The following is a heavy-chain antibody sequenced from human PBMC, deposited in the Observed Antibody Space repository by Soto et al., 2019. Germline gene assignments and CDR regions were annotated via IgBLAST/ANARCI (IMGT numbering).Heavy chain of an antibody. CDR1: GFTFSSYG. V-gene: IGHV3-33*01. CDR3: ARDSSGWYHHDY. J-gene: IGHJ4*02. CDR2: IWYDGSNK. D-gene: IGHD6-19*01. Sequence: QVQLVESGGGVVQPGRSLRLSCAASGFTFSSYGMHWVRQAPGKGLEWVAVIWYDGSNKYYADSVKGRFTISRDNSKNTLYLQMNSLRAEDTAVYYCARDSSGWYHHDYWGQGTLVTVSS.